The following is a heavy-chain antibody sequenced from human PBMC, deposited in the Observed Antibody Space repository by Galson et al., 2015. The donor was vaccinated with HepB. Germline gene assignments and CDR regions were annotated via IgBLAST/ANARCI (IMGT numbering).Heavy chain of an antibody. V-gene: IGHV3-33*01. J-gene: IGHJ4*02. CDR1: GFTFSTYG. Sequence: LRLSCAASGFTFSTYGMHWVRQAPGKGLEWVAVIWADGSIQKYADFVKGRFTISRDNSKNTLYLQMDSLRAEDTAVYYCATDRGGSPFDYWGQGTLVTVSS. CDR2: IWADGSIQ. CDR3: ATDRGGSPFDY. D-gene: IGHD3-10*01.